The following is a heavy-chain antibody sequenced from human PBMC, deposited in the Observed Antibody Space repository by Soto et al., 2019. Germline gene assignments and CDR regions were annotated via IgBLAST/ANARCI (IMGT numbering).Heavy chain of an antibody. CDR1: GGSISGDDSY. CDR2: IYYTGTT. D-gene: IGHD2-15*01. V-gene: IGHV4-30-4*01. Sequence: SETLSLTCTVSGGSISGDDSYWSWVRQPPGKGLEWIGYIYYTGTTYYNPSLKGRLTMSVDTSKNQFSLSLTSVTAADTAVYFCARDCCDGGACYSGVGWFDPWGQGTLVTVSS. CDR3: ARDCCDGGACYSGVGWFDP. J-gene: IGHJ5*02.